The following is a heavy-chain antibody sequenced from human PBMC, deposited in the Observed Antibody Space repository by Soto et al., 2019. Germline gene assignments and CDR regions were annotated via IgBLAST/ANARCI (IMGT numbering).Heavy chain of an antibody. V-gene: IGHV1-46*01. J-gene: IGHJ6*02. D-gene: IGHD3-16*01. CDR1: GYTFTSYY. CDR3: ARDRTGVSIFGGSDYYGMDV. CDR2: INPSGGST. Sequence: ASVKVSCKASGYTFTSYYMHWVRQAPGQGLEWMGIINPSGGSTSYAQKFQGRVTMTRDTSTSTVYMELSSLRSEDTAVYYCARDRTGVSIFGGSDYYGMDVWGQGTTVTVSS.